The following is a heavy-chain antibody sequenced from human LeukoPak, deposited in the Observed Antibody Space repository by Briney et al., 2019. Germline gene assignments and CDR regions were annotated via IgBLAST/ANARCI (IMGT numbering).Heavy chain of an antibody. V-gene: IGHV4-4*07. J-gene: IGHJ3*02. CDR1: GGSISSYY. D-gene: IGHD3-3*01. CDR2: TYTSGST. CDR3: ARGHYDFWSGYYSSNAFDI. Sequence: SSETLSLTCTVSGGSISSYYWSWIRQPAGKGLEWIGRTYTSGSTNYNPSLKSRVTMSVDTSKNQFSLKLSSVTAADTAVYYCARGHYDFWSGYYSSNAFDIWGQGTMVTVSS.